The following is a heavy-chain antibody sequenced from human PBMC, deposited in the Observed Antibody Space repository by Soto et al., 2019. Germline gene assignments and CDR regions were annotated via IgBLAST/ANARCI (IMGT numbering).Heavy chain of an antibody. CDR3: ARAPSRYSSSWYGYYYYGMDV. J-gene: IGHJ6*02. Sequence: LSLTCAVYGGSFSGYYWSWIRQPPGKGLEWIGEINHSGSTNYNPSLKSRVTISVDTSKNQFSLKLSSVTAADTAVYYCARAPSRYSSSWYGYYYYGMDVWGQGTTVTVSS. CDR1: GGSFSGYY. V-gene: IGHV4-34*01. CDR2: INHSGST. D-gene: IGHD6-13*01.